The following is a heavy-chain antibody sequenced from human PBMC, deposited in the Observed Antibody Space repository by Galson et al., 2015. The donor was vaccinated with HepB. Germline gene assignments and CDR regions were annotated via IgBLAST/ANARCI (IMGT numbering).Heavy chain of an antibody. CDR1: GFTLSRYA. CDR2: ISNDGSSE. V-gene: IGHV3-30-3*01. Sequence: SLRLSCAASGFTLSRYAMHWVRQAPGKGLEWVAVISNDGSSEHYADSVKGRFTISRDSSKNTLYLQMNSLRAEDTAVYYCVRDRGSSSLIGYCYYYMDVWGKGTAVTVSS. CDR3: VRDRGSSSLIGYCYYYMDV. D-gene: IGHD6-6*01. J-gene: IGHJ6*03.